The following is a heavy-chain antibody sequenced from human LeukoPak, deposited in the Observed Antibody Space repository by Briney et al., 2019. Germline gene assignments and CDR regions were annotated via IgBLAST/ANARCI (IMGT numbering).Heavy chain of an antibody. CDR1: GFTFSSYA. Sequence: GGSLRLSCAASGFTFSSYAMSWVRQAPGKGLVWVSRINSDGSSTSYADSVKGRFTISRDNAKNTLHLQMKSLTVEDTAVYYCAKGGSYTIDYWGRGILVSVSS. CDR2: INSDGSST. J-gene: IGHJ4*02. D-gene: IGHD1-26*01. V-gene: IGHV3-74*01. CDR3: AKGGSYTIDY.